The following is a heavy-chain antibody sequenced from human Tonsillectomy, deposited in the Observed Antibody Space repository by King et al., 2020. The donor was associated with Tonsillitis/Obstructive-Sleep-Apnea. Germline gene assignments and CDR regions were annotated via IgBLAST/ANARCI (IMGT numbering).Heavy chain of an antibody. D-gene: IGHD2-8*01. J-gene: IGHJ1*01. CDR1: GGTFSNYV. V-gene: IGHV1-69*06. Sequence: QLVQSGAEVRKPGSSVKVSCKASGGTFSNYVFSWVRQAPGQGLEWMGGIIPILGAANYAQTFQGRLTITADKSTTTTYMELSSLTSDDTAVYYCARRGESNGAEYFQHWGQGTLVTVSS. CDR3: ARRGESNGAEYFQH. CDR2: IIPILGAA.